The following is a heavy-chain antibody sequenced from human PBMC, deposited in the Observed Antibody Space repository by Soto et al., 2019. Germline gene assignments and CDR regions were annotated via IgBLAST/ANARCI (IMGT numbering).Heavy chain of an antibody. Sequence: GASVKVSCKASGFTFTSSAMQWVRQARGQRLEWIGWIVVGSGNTNYAQKFQERVTITRDMSTSTAYMELGSLRSEDTAVYYCAADGYYGSGSYPNFAYWGQGTLVTVFS. CDR1: GFTFTSSA. CDR3: AADGYYGSGSYPNFAY. V-gene: IGHV1-58*02. D-gene: IGHD3-10*01. J-gene: IGHJ4*02. CDR2: IVVGSGNT.